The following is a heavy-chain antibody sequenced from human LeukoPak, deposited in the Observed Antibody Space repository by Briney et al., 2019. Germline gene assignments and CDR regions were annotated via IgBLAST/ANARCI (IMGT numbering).Heavy chain of an antibody. V-gene: IGHV4-4*07. D-gene: IGHD4-17*01. CDR3: ARDHAVTTSYYYYYYGMDV. CDR2: IYTSGST. Sequence: SETLSLTCTVSGGSISSYYWSWIRQPAGKGLEWIGRIYTSGSTNYNPSLKSRVTMSVDTSKNQFSLKLSSVTAADTAVYYCARDHAVTTSYYYYYYGMDVWGQGTRSPSP. J-gene: IGHJ6*02. CDR1: GGSISSYY.